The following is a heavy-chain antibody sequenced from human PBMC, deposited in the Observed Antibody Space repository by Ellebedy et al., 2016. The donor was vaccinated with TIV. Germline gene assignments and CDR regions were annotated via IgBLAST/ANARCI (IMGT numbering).Heavy chain of an antibody. CDR1: GFTFSSYW. CDR2: IKQDGSEK. J-gene: IGHJ6*02. CDR3: ARDLNTAMVIGPQDYGMDV. V-gene: IGHV3-7*01. Sequence: GESLKISXAASGFTFSSYWMSWVRQAPGKGLEWVANIKQDGSEKYYVDSVKGRFTISRDNAKNSLYLQMNSLRAEDTAVYYCARDLNTAMVIGPQDYGMDVWGQGTTVTVSS. D-gene: IGHD5-18*01.